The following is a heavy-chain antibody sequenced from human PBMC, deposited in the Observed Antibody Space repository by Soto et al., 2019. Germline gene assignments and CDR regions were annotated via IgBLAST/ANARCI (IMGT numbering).Heavy chain of an antibody. CDR2: VNGGDGDT. J-gene: IGHJ4*02. CDR1: GNTFTSYV. CDR3: ATDILDGYNSHFDN. Sequence: ASVKVSCKLSGNTFTSYVMHWVRQAPGQRFEWMGSVNGGDGDTKYAQKLQGRVTMTRDASASTAYMELSSLRSEDTAVYYCATDILDGYNSHFDNWGQGTLVTVPQ. V-gene: IGHV1-3*01. D-gene: IGHD5-12*01.